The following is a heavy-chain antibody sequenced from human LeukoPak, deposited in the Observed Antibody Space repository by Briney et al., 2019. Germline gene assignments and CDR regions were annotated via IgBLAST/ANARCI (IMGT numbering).Heavy chain of an antibody. CDR2: IDYSGST. CDR1: GGSISSGGYY. D-gene: IGHD2-8*01. Sequence: PSQTLSLTCTVSGGSISSGGYYWSWIRQHPGKGLEWMGYIDYSGSTYYNPSLKSRVTISRDTSENQFSLKLSSVTAADTAVYYCARGLYSIVDYWGQGTLVTVSS. J-gene: IGHJ4*02. CDR3: ARGLYSIVDY. V-gene: IGHV4-31*03.